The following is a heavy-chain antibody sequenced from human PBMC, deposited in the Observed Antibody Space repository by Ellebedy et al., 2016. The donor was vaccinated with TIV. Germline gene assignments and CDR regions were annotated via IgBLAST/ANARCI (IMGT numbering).Heavy chain of an antibody. Sequence: SGPTLVKPTQPLTLTCTFSGFSLRPSGVAVVWIRQPPGKALEWLALIYWNDDKRYSPSLKNRLTISKDTSKSQVVLTMTNMDPVDTATYYCARVIAVADSNHHGDAFDIWGQGTMVTVSS. V-gene: IGHV2-5*01. CDR2: IYWNDDK. CDR1: GFSLRPSGVA. J-gene: IGHJ3*02. CDR3: ARVIAVADSNHHGDAFDI. D-gene: IGHD6-19*01.